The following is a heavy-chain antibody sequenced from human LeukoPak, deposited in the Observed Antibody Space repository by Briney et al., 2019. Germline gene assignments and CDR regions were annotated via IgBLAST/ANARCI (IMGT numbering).Heavy chain of an antibody. D-gene: IGHD6-19*01. V-gene: IGHV4-38-2*02. CDR2: IYHSGST. CDR1: GYSISSGYQ. CDR3: ASIYSSGFYFDY. Sequence: SETLSLTCNVSGYSISSGYQWGWIRQPPGKGLEWIGSIYHSGSTYYNPSLKSRVTISVDTSKKQFSLKLTSVTAADTAMYYCASIYSSGFYFDYWGQGTLVTVSS. J-gene: IGHJ4*02.